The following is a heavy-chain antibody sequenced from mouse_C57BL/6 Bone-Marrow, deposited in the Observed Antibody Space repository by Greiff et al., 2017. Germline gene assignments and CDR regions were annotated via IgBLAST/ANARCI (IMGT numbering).Heavy chain of an antibody. CDR2: ISSGGRYT. CDR3: ARHSIYYDYDVPLFAY. J-gene: IGHJ3*01. CDR1: GFTFSSYG. V-gene: IGHV5-6*01. D-gene: IGHD2-4*01. Sequence: VQLVESGGDLVKPGGSLKLSCAASGFTFSSYGMSWVRQTPDKRLEWVATISSGGRYTSYPDRVKGRFTISRDNAKNTLYLQISSLKSEDTAMYYCARHSIYYDYDVPLFAYWGQGTLVTVSA.